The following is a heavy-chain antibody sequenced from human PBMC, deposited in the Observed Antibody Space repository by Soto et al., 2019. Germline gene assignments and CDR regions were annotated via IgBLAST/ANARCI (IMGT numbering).Heavy chain of an antibody. CDR1: GYTFPSYY. CDR2: INPSGGST. Sequence: SVKVSCKATGYTFPSYYMHWVRQAPGQGLEWMGIINPSGGSTSYAQKFQGRVTMTRDTSKRTVYMELSSLRYEDTDVYYCARISAADKDYWGQGTLVTVYS. D-gene: IGHD6-13*01. V-gene: IGHV1-46*01. CDR3: ARISAADKDY. J-gene: IGHJ4*02.